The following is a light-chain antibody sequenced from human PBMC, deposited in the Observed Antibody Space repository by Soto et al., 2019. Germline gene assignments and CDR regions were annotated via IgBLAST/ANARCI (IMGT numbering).Light chain of an antibody. Sequence: QSALTQPPSASGSPGQSVAISCTGTSSDTSAYNYVSWYQQHPGKAPKLLIFEAGKRPSGVPDCFSGSKSGNTASLTVSGLLAEDEAFYYCSSYADNTVVLGGGTKLTVL. CDR3: SSYADNTVV. CDR2: EAG. V-gene: IGLV2-8*01. CDR1: SSDTSAYNY. J-gene: IGLJ2*01.